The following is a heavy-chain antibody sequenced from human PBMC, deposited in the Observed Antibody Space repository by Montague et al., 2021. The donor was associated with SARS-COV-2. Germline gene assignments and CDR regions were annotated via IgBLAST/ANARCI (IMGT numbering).Heavy chain of an antibody. J-gene: IGHJ6*02. CDR2: IYYSGST. V-gene: IGHV4-39*01. CDR3: ASLNIVARTDYYYGTDV. CDR1: GDSISTSQYY. Sequence: SETLSLTCTVSGDSISTSQYYWGWIRQPPGEGLEWIGTIYYSGSTYYNPSLKSRVTISEDTSKNQFSLRLSSVTAADTAVYYCASLNIVARTDYYYGTDVWGRGTTVTVSS. D-gene: IGHD5-12*01.